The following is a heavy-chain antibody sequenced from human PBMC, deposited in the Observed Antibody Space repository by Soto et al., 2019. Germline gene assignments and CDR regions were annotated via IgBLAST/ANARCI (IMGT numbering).Heavy chain of an antibody. V-gene: IGHV6-1*01. CDR2: TYYRSKWYN. CDR3: ASVPGDNDAFDI. CDR1: GDSVSSNSAA. J-gene: IGHJ3*02. D-gene: IGHD3-10*01. Sequence: SQTLSLTYAISGDSVSSNSAAWNWIRQSPSRGLEWLGRTYYRSKWYNDYAVSVKSRITINPDTSKNQFSLQLNSVTPEDTAVYYCASVPGDNDAFDIWGQGTMVTVSS.